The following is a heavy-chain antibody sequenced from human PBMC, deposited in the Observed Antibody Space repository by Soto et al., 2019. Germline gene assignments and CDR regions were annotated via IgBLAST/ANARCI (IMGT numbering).Heavy chain of an antibody. V-gene: IGHV4-31*03. CDR2: THYSGDT. J-gene: IGHJ4*02. D-gene: IGHD3-16*01. CDR1: GGPFPNGGYY. Sequence: QVQLQESGPGLVKPSQTLSLTCTVSGGPFPNGGYYWSWNRQEPGKGLEWIGYTHYSGDTSYNPSLRSRVTISTDTSKTQFSLRLRSVTSADTAVYYCARGDSQVSSVFDYWGQGMLVTVSS. CDR3: ARGDSQVSSVFDY.